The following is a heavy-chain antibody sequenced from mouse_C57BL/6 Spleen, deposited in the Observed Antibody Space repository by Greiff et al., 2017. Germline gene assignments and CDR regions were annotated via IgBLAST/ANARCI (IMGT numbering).Heavy chain of an antibody. D-gene: IGHD2-4*01. J-gene: IGHJ3*01. CDR3: ARSYDYDGAWFAY. CDR2: IDPSDSYT. V-gene: IGHV1-69*01. CDR1: GYTFTSYW. Sequence: VQLQQPGAELVMPGASVKLSCKASGYTFTSYWMHWVKQRPGQGLEWIGEIDPSDSYTNYNQKFKGKSTLTVDKSSSTASMQLSRLTSGDSAGYYYARSYDYDGAWFAYWGQGTLVTVSA.